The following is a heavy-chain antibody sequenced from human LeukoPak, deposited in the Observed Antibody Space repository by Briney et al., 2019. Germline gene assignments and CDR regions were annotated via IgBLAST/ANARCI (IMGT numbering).Heavy chain of an antibody. CDR2: IYTSGST. CDR1: GGSISSYY. Sequence: SETLSLTCTVSGGSISSYYWSWIRQPAGKGLEWIGRIYTSGSTNYNPSLKSRVTMSVDRSKNQFSLQLSSVTAADTAVYYCASAEPRGSSWYPYWGQGTLVTVSS. D-gene: IGHD6-13*01. V-gene: IGHV4-4*07. CDR3: ASAEPRGSSWYPY. J-gene: IGHJ4*02.